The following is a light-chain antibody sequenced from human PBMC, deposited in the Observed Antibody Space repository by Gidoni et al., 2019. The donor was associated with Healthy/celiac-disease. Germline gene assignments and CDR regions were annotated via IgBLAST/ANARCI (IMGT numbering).Light chain of an antibody. V-gene: IGKV4-1*01. CDR3: QQYYSTVYT. CDR2: WAS. J-gene: IGKJ2*01. Sequence: DIVLTQSPDSLSVSLGERATINCKSSQSVLYSSNNKNYLAWYQQKPGQPPKLLIYWASTRESGVPDRFSGSGSGTDFTLNISSLQAEDVAVYYCQQYYSTVYTFGQGTKLEIK. CDR1: QSVLYSSNNKNY.